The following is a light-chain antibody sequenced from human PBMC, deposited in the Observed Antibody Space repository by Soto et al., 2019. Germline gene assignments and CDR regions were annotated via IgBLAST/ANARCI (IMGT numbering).Light chain of an antibody. CDR1: QSINSE. CDR3: QQGHNWPLT. V-gene: IGKV3-15*01. J-gene: IGKJ2*01. Sequence: EIGMTQSPATLSLSPGVRAALSCRASQSINSELAWYQQKPGQPPRLLIYGASTRATGVPARFTGSESGSEFTLTISGLQSEDFAVYYCQQGHNWPLTFGQGTRLEI. CDR2: GAS.